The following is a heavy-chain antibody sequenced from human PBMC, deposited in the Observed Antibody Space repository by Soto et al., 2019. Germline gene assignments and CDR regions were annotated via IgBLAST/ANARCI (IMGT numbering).Heavy chain of an antibody. CDR2: ITFSGNTV. V-gene: IGHV3-11*01. D-gene: IGHD3-22*01. CDR1: GFTFSDSY. Sequence: AGGSLRLSCAASGFTFSDSYMSWIRQAPGKGLEWISYITFSGNTVYYADSLKGRFTISRDNAKNSLYLQMNSLRAEDTAVYYCAKDLYDTMIVAAWGQGTLVTVSS. CDR3: AKDLYDTMIVAA. J-gene: IGHJ5*02.